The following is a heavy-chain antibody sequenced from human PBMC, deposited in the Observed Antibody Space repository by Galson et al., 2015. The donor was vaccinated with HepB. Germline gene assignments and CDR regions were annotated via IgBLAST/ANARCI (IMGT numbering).Heavy chain of an antibody. CDR2: TSYDDNTK. Sequence: SLRLSCAASGFLFNVEAMYWVRRAPDKGLEFVAATSYDDNTKYYADSVRGRFTIFRDNSKNTLYLQMNSLRLEDTGLYYCAKDWGLGVWGQGTTVTVSS. J-gene: IGHJ6*02. CDR1: GFLFNVEA. D-gene: IGHD3/OR15-3a*01. V-gene: IGHV3-30*04. CDR3: AKDWGLGV.